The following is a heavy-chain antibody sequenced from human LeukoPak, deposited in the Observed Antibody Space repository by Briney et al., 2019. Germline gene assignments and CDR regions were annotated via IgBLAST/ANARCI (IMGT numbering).Heavy chain of an antibody. CDR1: GYTFTGYY. CDR2: ISALYGNT. V-gene: IGHV1-18*04. D-gene: IGHD2-15*01. J-gene: IGHJ4*02. Sequence: GASVKVSCKASGYTFTGYYMHWVRQAPGQGLEWLGWISALYGNTNYAQKFQGRLTMTTDTSTNTAYMDLRSLRPDDTAVYYCARDFFHGHCSGLSCFLLDYWGQGSLVAVSS. CDR3: ARDFFHGHCSGLSCFLLDY.